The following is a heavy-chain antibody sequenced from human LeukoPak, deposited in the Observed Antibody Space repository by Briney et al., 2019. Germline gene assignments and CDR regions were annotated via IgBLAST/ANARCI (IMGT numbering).Heavy chain of an antibody. V-gene: IGHV4-59*01. Sequence: SETLSLTCSVSDDSITMYYWTWIRQPPGKGLEWIGYVDHTGSTNYNPSLKSRVTISVDTSKNQFSLKLSSVTAADTAVYYCARGGAYYYDSSGYPNFDYWGQGTLVTVSS. CDR3: ARGGAYYYDSSGYPNFDY. CDR1: DDSITMYY. J-gene: IGHJ4*02. D-gene: IGHD3-22*01. CDR2: VDHTGST.